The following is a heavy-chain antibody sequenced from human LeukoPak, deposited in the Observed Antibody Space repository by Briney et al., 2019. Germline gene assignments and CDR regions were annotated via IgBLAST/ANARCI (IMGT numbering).Heavy chain of an antibody. J-gene: IGHJ4*02. CDR2: IRGNGDT. Sequence: GGSLRLFCVASGVSFRTYAMSWVRQAPGKGPDWVSSIRGNGDTFYADSVKGRSTLSRDDSTNTVFLQLNNLRVEDTAIYYCAKANWVSNADAVWWGQGTQVTVSS. CDR3: AKANWVSNADAVW. CDR1: GVSFRTYA. V-gene: IGHV3-23*01. D-gene: IGHD7-27*01.